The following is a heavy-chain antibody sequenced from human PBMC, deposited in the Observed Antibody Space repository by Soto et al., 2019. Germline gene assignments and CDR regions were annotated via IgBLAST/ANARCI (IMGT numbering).Heavy chain of an antibody. CDR1: GYSISTGYY. J-gene: IGHJ6*02. CDR3: ASLTVTTHFYYDLDV. D-gene: IGHD4-17*01. Sequence: SETLSLTCAVSGYSISTGYYWSWLRQPPGKGLEWIGEINHSGSTNYNPSLKSRVTISVDTSKNHFSLKLRSVTAADTAVYFCASLTVTTHFYYDLDVWGQGTMVTVSS. V-gene: IGHV4-34*01. CDR2: INHSGST.